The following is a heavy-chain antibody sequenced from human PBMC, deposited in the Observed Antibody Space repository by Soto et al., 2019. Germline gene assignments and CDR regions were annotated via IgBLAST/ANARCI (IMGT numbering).Heavy chain of an antibody. CDR3: ARGNGDWRGWLLPPPGGMDV. D-gene: IGHD3-22*01. V-gene: IGHV1-8*01. Sequence: QVQLVQSGAEVKKPGASVKVSCKASGYTFTSYDINWVRQATGQGLAWMGWMKPNSGNTGYAQKVQGRVTMTRNTSISTGYMELSSLRSEETAVYYCARGNGDWRGWLLPPPGGMDVWGQGTTVTVSS. CDR2: MKPNSGNT. J-gene: IGHJ6*02. CDR1: GYTFTSYD.